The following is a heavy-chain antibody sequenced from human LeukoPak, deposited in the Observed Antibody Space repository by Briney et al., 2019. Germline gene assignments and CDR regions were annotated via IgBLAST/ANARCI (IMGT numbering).Heavy chain of an antibody. V-gene: IGHV4-59*01. J-gene: IGHJ4*02. Sequence: SETLSLTCTVSGGSISSYYWSWIRQPPGKGLEWIGYIYYSGSTNYNPSLKSRVTISVDTSKNQFSLKLSSVTAADTAVYYCARFQWELLYFDYWGQGTLVTVSS. CDR2: IYYSGST. CDR1: GGSISSYY. D-gene: IGHD1-26*01. CDR3: ARFQWELLYFDY.